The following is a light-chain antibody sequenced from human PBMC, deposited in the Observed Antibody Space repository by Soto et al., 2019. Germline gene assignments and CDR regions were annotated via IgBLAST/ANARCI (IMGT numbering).Light chain of an antibody. CDR1: NSNIGAGYD. Sequence: QSVLTQPPSVSGAPGQRVTISCTGSNSNIGAGYDVHWYQQLPGTAPKLLIYDNNKRPSGIPDRFSGSKSGTSATLGITGLQTGDEAEYYCGTWDNSLSAGVFGGGTKLTVL. CDR3: GTWDNSLSAGV. J-gene: IGLJ2*01. V-gene: IGLV1-51*01. CDR2: DNN.